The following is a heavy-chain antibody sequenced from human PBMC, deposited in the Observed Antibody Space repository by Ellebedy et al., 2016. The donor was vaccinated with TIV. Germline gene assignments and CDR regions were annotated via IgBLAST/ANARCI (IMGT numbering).Heavy chain of an antibody. J-gene: IGHJ4*02. CDR2: MNPNSGST. CDR1: GYSFRDYY. V-gene: IGHV1-8*02. CDR3: ANNLARTGDFDY. D-gene: IGHD7-27*01. Sequence: AASVKVSCKASGYSFRDYYIHWFRQASGQGLEWLGWMNPNSGSTGYAQKFQGRVTLTRDTSINTAYMELRSLTSEDTAVYYCANNLARTGDFDYWGQGILVTVSS.